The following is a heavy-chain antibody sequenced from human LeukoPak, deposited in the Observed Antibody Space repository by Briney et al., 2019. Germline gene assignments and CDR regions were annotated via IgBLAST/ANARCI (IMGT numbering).Heavy chain of an antibody. D-gene: IGHD3-10*01. CDR2: ICTSGST. V-gene: IGHV4-4*07. J-gene: IGHJ3*02. CDR1: GGSISSYY. CDR3: AREAYYYGSGLIDI. Sequence: SETLSLTCTVSGGSISSYYWSWIRQPAGKGLEWIGRICTSGSTNYNPSLKSRVTMSVDTSKNQFSLKLSSVTAADTAVYYCAREAYYYGSGLIDIWGQGTMVTVSS.